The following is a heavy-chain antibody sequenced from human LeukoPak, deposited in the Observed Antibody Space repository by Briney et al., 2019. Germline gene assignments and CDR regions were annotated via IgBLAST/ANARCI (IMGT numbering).Heavy chain of an antibody. V-gene: IGHV3-23*01. J-gene: IGHJ4*02. Sequence: GGSLRLSCAASGFTFSSYAMRWVRQAPGKGLEWVSTISGSGGSIYYADSVRGRFTISRDNSKNTVYVQMNSLRVADTAVYYCAKSRSGSANWALQIFDNWGQGTLVTVSS. D-gene: IGHD1-1*01. CDR1: GFTFSSYA. CDR3: AKSRSGSANWALQIFDN. CDR2: ISGSGGSI.